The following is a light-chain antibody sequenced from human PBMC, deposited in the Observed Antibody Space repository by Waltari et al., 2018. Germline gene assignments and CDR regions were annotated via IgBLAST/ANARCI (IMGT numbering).Light chain of an antibody. J-gene: IGKJ4*01. CDR1: QSVNSF. Sequence: EIVLTQSPATLSLSPGDTATLSCRANQSVNSFLGWYQHKLGQAPRLLIYDTSNRATGVPARFSGSGYGTDFALTISSLEPEDFAIYYCQQRGTWPPLTFGGGTKVEI. CDR3: QQRGTWPPLT. CDR2: DTS. V-gene: IGKV3-11*01.